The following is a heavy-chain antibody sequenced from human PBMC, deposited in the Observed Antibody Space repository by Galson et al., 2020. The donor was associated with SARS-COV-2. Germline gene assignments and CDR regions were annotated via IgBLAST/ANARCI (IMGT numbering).Heavy chain of an antibody. V-gene: IGHV4-59*01. Sequence: SETLSLTCTVSGGSISTYYWSWIRQPPGKGLEWIGYIYYSGSTNYNPSLKSRVTISVDTSKNQFSLKLTSVTAADTAVYYCARGLNDILTAYYNGYYYYYMDVWGKGTTVTVSS. D-gene: IGHD3-9*01. CDR2: IYYSGST. CDR3: ARGLNDILTAYYNGYYYYYMDV. J-gene: IGHJ6*03. CDR1: GGSISTYY.